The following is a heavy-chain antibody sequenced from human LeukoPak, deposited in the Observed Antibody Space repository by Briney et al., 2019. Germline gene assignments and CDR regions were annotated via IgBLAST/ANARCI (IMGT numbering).Heavy chain of an antibody. CDR2: IYHSGST. V-gene: IGHV4-4*02. CDR1: GGSISSTNW. D-gene: IGHD3-3*01. Sequence: SETLSLTCAVSGGSISSTNWWSWVRQPPGKWLEWIGEIYHSGSTNYNPSLKSRVIISVDKSKNQFSLKLSSVTAADTAVYYCTGNGYYSLEYWGQGTLVTVSS. CDR3: TGNGYYSLEY. J-gene: IGHJ4*02.